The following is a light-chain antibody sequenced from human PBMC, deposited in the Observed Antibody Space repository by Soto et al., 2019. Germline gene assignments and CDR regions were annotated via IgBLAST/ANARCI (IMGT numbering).Light chain of an antibody. V-gene: IGKV4-1*01. CDR3: QQYYSTPQT. J-gene: IGKJ3*01. CDR2: WAS. Sequence: DIVMTQSPDSLAVSLGERATINCNSSQSVLYSSNNKNYLAWYQQKPGQPPKLLIYWASTRESGVPDRFSGSGSGTDFTLTISSLQAEDVAVYYCQQYYSTPQTFGHGTKVDI. CDR1: QSVLYSSNNKNY.